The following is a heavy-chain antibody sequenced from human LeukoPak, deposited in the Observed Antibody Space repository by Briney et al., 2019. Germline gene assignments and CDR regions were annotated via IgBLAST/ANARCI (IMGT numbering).Heavy chain of an antibody. CDR1: GFTVSSNY. V-gene: IGHV3-53*01. D-gene: IGHD3-10*01. CDR3: ARGLPGGYYYGMDV. J-gene: IGHJ6*02. CDR2: IYSGGST. Sequence: GGSLRLSCAASGFTVSSNYMSWVRQAPGKGPEWVSVIYSGGSTYYADSVKGRFTISRDNSKNTLYLQMNSLRAEDTAVYYCARGLPGGYYYGMDVWGQGTTVTVSS.